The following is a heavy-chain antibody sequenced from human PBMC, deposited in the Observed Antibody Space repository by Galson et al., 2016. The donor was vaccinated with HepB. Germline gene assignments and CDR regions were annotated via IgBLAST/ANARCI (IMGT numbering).Heavy chain of an antibody. CDR3: AKTQKYCGGGNCYSSV. Sequence: SLRLSCAASGFTFRTYTMGWVRQAPGKGLEWVSDISYGGDSTYYADSVKGRFTISRDDSKNTTYLQINSLRAEDTAMYYCAKTQKYCGGGNCYSSVWGQGTLVTVSS. CDR1: GFTFRTYT. J-gene: IGHJ4*02. D-gene: IGHD2-15*01. CDR2: ISYGGDST. V-gene: IGHV3-23*01.